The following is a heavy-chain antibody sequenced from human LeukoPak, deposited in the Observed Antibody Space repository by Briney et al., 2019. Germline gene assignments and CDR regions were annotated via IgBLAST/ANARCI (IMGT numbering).Heavy chain of an antibody. CDR2: INHSGST. CDR3: ARGLTFEYFQH. J-gene: IGHJ1*01. Sequence: SETLSLTCAVYGGSFSGYYWSWIRQPPGKGLEWIGEINHSGSTNYNPSLKSRVTISVDTSKNQFSLKLISVTAADTAVYYCARGLTFEYFQHWGEGTLVTASS. D-gene: IGHD3-16*01. CDR1: GGSFSGYY. V-gene: IGHV4-34*01.